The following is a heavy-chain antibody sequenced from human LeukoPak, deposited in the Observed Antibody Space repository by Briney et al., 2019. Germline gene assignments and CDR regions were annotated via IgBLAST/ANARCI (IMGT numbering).Heavy chain of an antibody. Sequence: PGGSLRLSCAASGFAFSSYEMNWVRQAPGKGLEWVSYISSSGSTIYYADSVKGRFTISRDNAKNSLYLQMNSLRAEDTAVYYCARDRRFDSSGYYGNWFDPWGQGTLVTDSS. D-gene: IGHD3-22*01. CDR3: ARDRRFDSSGYYGNWFDP. J-gene: IGHJ5*02. V-gene: IGHV3-48*03. CDR2: ISSSGSTI. CDR1: GFAFSSYE.